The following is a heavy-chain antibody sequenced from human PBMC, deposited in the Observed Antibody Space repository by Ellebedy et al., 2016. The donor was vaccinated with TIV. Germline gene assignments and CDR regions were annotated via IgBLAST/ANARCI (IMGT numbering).Heavy chain of an antibody. J-gene: IGHJ4*02. CDR3: AKGRGGGSDSSAPRYYFDY. V-gene: IGHV3-23*01. CDR1: GFTFSSYA. CDR2: ISNTGSRT. D-gene: IGHD3-22*01. Sequence: GESLKISCAASGFTFSSYAMSWVRQAPGKGLEWVSTISNTGSRTYYADSVEGRFIISRDNSKKTLYLQMNSLSDEDTAVYYCAKGRGGGSDSSAPRYYFDYWGLGTLVTVSS.